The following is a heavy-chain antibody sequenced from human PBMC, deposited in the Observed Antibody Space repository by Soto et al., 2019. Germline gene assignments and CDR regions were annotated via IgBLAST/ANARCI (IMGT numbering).Heavy chain of an antibody. J-gene: IGHJ4*02. CDR1: GGTFSSYA. CDR2: IIPIFGTA. Sequence: QVQLVQSGAEVXKPGSSVKVSCKASGGTFSSYAISWVRQAPGQGXXWMGGIIPIFGTANYAQKFQGRVTITADESTSTAYMELSSLRSEDTAVYYCAIKDYGDYVSYFDYWGQGTLVTVSS. D-gene: IGHD4-17*01. CDR3: AIKDYGDYVSYFDY. V-gene: IGHV1-69*01.